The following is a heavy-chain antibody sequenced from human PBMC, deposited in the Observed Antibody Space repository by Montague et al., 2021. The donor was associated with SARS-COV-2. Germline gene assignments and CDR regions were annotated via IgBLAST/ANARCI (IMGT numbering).Heavy chain of an antibody. CDR1: GGSISSYY. CDR2: MSYSGTT. D-gene: IGHD7-27*01. CDR3: ARGRDQLGWFDP. J-gene: IGHJ5*02. Sequence: SETLSLTCTVSGGSISSYYWSWIRQPPGKGLEWIGHMSYSGTTNYNPSLRSRLTMSIDTSKDQLSLKLSSLTAADAAVYYCARGRDQLGWFDPWGQGTLVTVSS. V-gene: IGHV4-59*01.